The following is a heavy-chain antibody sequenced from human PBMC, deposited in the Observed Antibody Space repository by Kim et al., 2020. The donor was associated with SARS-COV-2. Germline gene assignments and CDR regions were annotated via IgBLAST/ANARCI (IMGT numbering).Heavy chain of an antibody. D-gene: IGHD5-18*01. Sequence: GGSLRLSCAASGFTFSDYYMSWIRQAPGKGLEWVSYISSGSTIYYADSVKGRFTISRDNAKNSLYLQMNSLRAEDTAVYYCARDLKTTAMAIDYWGQGTLVTVSS. J-gene: IGHJ4*02. CDR2: ISSGSTI. CDR1: GFTFSDYY. CDR3: ARDLKTTAMAIDY. V-gene: IGHV3-11*01.